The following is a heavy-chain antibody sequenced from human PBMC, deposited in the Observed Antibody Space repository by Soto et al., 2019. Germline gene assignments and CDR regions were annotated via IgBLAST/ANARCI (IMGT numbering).Heavy chain of an antibody. Sequence: ASVKVSCKASGYSFTDYYMHWVRQAPGQGLEGMGWINPYRGATNYAQKFQGRVTMTRDTSISTDYMELSRLRSDDTAVYWCAREHVRPRTGAMDVWGQGTTVTVSS. CDR3: AREHVRPRTGAMDV. J-gene: IGHJ6*02. D-gene: IGHD1-1*01. V-gene: IGHV1-2*02. CDR1: GYSFTDYY. CDR2: INPYRGAT.